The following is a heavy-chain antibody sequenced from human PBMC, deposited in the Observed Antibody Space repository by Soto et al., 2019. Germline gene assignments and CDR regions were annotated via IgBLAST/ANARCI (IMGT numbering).Heavy chain of an antibody. D-gene: IGHD2-8*01. CDR3: APDRRTLRMNVYDYGMDV. CDR1: DGTVGGGDDY. V-gene: IGHV4-61*08. Sequence: SQFLSLPCSVSDGTVGGGDDYWSRIRQPPGKGLECIGYIYYRGNTNYNPSLKTRLIISVDTSKNQFSLKLSAVTAADTAVYYCAPDRRTLRMNVYDYGMDVWGQGTTVTVSS. CDR2: IYYRGNT. J-gene: IGHJ6*02.